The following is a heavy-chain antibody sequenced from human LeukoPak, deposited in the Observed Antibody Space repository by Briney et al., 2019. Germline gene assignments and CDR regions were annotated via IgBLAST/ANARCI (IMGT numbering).Heavy chain of an antibody. CDR3: ASGSLRFLEWPPSYYYYYGMDV. J-gene: IGHJ6*02. CDR2: INHSGST. V-gene: IGHV4-34*01. Sequence: SETLSLTCAVYGGSFSGYYWIWIRQPPGKGLEWIGEINHSGSTNYNPSLKSRVTISVDTSKNQFSLKLSSVTAADTAVYYCASGSLRFLEWPPSYYYYYGMDVWGQGTTVTVSS. D-gene: IGHD3-3*01. CDR1: GGSFSGYY.